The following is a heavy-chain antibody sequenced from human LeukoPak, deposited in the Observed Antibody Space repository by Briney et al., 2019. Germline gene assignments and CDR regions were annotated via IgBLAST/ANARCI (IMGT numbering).Heavy chain of an antibody. J-gene: IGHJ4*02. CDR2: ISAYNGNT. Sequence: GASVKVSCKASGYTFTSYGISWVRQAPGQGLEWMGWISAYNGNTNYAQKLQGRVTMTTDTSTSTAYMELRSLRSDDTAVYYCARDHSSEYYDRQDNIYYFDYWGQGTLVTVSS. CDR1: GYTFTSYG. D-gene: IGHD3-22*01. CDR3: ARDHSSEYYDRQDNIYYFDY. V-gene: IGHV1-18*01.